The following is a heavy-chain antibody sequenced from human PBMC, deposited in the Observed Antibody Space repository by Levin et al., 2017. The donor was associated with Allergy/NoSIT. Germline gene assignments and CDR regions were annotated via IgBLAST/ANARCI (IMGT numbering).Heavy chain of an antibody. J-gene: IGHJ6*02. CDR3: AKVQEKFRIVVTPAASYYKYGMDL. Sequence: GESLKISCAASGFTFSTYGMHWVRQAPGRGLEWVAVISYDGTNKYYADSVKGRFTISRDNSKNTQYLQMNSLRAEDRAVYYCAKVQEKFRIVVTPAASYYKYGMDLWGQGTTVIVSS. D-gene: IGHD2-2*01. V-gene: IGHV3-30*18. CDR1: GFTFSTYG. CDR2: ISYDGTNK.